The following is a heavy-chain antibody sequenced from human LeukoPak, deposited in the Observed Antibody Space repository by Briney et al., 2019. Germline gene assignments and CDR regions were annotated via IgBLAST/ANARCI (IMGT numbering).Heavy chain of an antibody. V-gene: IGHV4-39*07. J-gene: IGHJ6*02. CDR3: ARGRLTHGSGSYYYYYYYGMDV. CDR2: IYYSGST. CDR1: GDSISSSSYY. Sequence: PSETLSLTCTVSGDSISSSSYYWAWIRQPPGKGLEWIVTIYYSGSTYYNPSLKSRVTISVDTSKNQFSLKLSSVTAADTAVYYCARGRLTHGSGSYYYYYYYGMDVWGQGTTVTVSS. D-gene: IGHD3-10*01.